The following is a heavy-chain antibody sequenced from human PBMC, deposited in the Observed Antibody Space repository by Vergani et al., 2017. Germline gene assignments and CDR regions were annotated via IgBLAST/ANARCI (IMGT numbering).Heavy chain of an antibody. J-gene: IGHJ6*02. CDR1: GYTFTSYY. CDR3: ARDRQGRYCSSTSCYRYYYYGMDV. CDR2: INPSGGST. Sequence: QVQLVQSGAEVKKPGASVKVSCKASGYTFTSYYMHWVRQAPGQGLEWMGIINPSGGSTSYAQKFQGRVTMTRDTSTSTVYMELSSLRSEDTAVYYCARDRQGRYCSSTSCYRYYYYGMDVWGQGTTVTVSS. V-gene: IGHV1-46*01. D-gene: IGHD2-2*01.